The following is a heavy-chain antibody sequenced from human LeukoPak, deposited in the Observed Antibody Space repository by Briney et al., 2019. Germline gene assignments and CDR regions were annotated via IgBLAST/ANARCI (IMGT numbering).Heavy chain of an antibody. CDR2: VSGSGAIA. Sequence: GSLRLSCAASGFTFNNYAMTWVRQAPGKGLEWVSTVSGSGAIAYYTDSDKGRFTISRDNSKNTLYLQMSSLTAKDTAVYYCAKDRSIGTYYTFDSWGQGTLVTVSS. CDR3: AKDRSIGTYYTFDS. V-gene: IGHV3-23*01. D-gene: IGHD1-26*01. CDR1: GFTFNNYA. J-gene: IGHJ4*02.